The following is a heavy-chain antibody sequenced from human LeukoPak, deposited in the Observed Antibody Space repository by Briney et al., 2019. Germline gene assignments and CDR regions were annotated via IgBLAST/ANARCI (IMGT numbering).Heavy chain of an antibody. Sequence: GGSLRLSSAASGFTFSSHSMNWVRQAPGKGLEWVSSISSSSGYIYYADSVKGRFTISRDNAKNSLYLQMNSLRAEDTAVYYCAREIYDFWSGECDYWGPGTLVTVSS. J-gene: IGHJ4*02. D-gene: IGHD3-3*01. CDR1: GFTFSSHS. CDR3: AREIYDFWSGECDY. V-gene: IGHV3-21*01. CDR2: ISSSSGYI.